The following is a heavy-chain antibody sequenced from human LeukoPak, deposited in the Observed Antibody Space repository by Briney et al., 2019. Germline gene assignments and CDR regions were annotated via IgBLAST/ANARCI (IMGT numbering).Heavy chain of an antibody. V-gene: IGHV3-30*02. CDR2: IRYDGSNK. D-gene: IGHD3-10*01. CDR3: AKEGGTMVRGENAFDI. CDR1: RFTFSSYG. Sequence: GGSLRLSCAASRFTFSSYGMHWVRQAPGKGLEWVAFIRYDGSNKYYADSVKGRFTISRDNAKNSLYLQMNSLRAEDTALYYCAKEGGTMVRGENAFDIWGQGTMVTVSS. J-gene: IGHJ3*02.